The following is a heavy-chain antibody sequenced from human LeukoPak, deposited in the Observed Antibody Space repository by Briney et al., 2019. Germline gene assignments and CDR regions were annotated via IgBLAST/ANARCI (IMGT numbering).Heavy chain of an antibody. V-gene: IGHV3-7*01. D-gene: IGHD3-3*01. CDR2: IKQDGSEK. Sequence: GGSLRLSCAASGFTFSSYWVSWVRQAPGKGLEWVANIKQDGSEKYYVDSVKGRFTISRDNAKNSLYLQMNSLRAEDTAVYYCARDLFWSYMDVWGKGTTVTVSS. J-gene: IGHJ6*03. CDR1: GFTFSSYW. CDR3: ARDLFWSYMDV.